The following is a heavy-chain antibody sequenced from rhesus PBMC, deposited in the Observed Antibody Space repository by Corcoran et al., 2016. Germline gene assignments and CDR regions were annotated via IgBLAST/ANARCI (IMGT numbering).Heavy chain of an antibody. V-gene: IGHV4-165*01. CDR2: SSGSGGRA. CDR3: ARLGYWSGVFDY. D-gene: IGHD3-22*01. CDR1: GGSFSGYY. J-gene: IGHJ4*01. Sequence: QVQLQESGPGLVKPSETLSLTCAVSGGSFSGYYWGWIRQPPGKGLEWIRDSSGSGGRADYNPALRRGGTIATDTSKNQFSLKLSSMTAADTAVYYCARLGYWSGVFDYWGQGVLVTVSS.